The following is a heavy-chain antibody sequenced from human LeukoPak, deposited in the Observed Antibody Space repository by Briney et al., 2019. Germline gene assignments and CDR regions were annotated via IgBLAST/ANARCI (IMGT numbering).Heavy chain of an antibody. CDR3: ARRYDFWSGYYGWFDP. D-gene: IGHD3-3*01. CDR2: ISISGYST. V-gene: IGHV3-11*04. Sequence: GGSLRLSCXASGFTFNNYYMSWIRRAPGKGLEWISYISISGYSTYYADSVKGRFTISRDNAKNSLYLQMNNLRPEDTAFYYCARRYDFWSGYYGWFDPWGQGTLVTVSS. J-gene: IGHJ5*02. CDR1: GFTFNNYY.